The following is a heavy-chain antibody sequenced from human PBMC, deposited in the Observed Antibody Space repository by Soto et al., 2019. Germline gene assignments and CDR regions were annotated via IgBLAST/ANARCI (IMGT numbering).Heavy chain of an antibody. J-gene: IGHJ6*02. CDR3: ARDPAQYSGYDPYQYYYYYGMDV. D-gene: IGHD5-12*01. V-gene: IGHV3-30-3*01. CDR2: ISYDGSNK. CDR1: GFTFSSYA. Sequence: GGSLRLSCAASGFTFSSYAMHWVRQAPGKGLEWVAVISYDGSNKYYADSVKGRFTISRDNSKNTPYLQMNSLRAEDTAVYYCARDPAQYSGYDPYQYYYYYGMDVWGQGTTVTVSS.